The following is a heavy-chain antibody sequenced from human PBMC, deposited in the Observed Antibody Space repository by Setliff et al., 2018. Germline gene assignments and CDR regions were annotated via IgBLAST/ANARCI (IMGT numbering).Heavy chain of an antibody. Sequence: PSETLSLTCTVSGDPMSSSRYYWAWIRQPAGKGLEWIGQIYTSWSTNYNPSLKSRVTISLDTSNNQFSLSLSSETAADTAVYYCARAHTWSLPNDNSGYPGLFDPWGQGTLVTVSS. CDR3: ARAHTWSLPNDNSGYPGLFDP. CDR1: GDPMSSSRYY. CDR2: IYTSWST. V-gene: IGHV4-61*09. D-gene: IGHD3-22*01. J-gene: IGHJ5*02.